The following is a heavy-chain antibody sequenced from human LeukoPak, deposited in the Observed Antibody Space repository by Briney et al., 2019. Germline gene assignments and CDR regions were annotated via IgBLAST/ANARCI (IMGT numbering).Heavy chain of an antibody. CDR2: ISSSSSYI. CDR1: GFTFSSYS. Sequence: GGSLRLSCAGSGFTFSSYSMNWVRQAPGKGLGWVSSISSSSSYIYYADSVKGRFTISRDDAKNSLYLQMNSLRAEDTAVYYCAREGTVTVDLRFDPWGQGTLVTVSS. D-gene: IGHD4-11*01. J-gene: IGHJ5*02. CDR3: AREGTVTVDLRFDP. V-gene: IGHV3-21*01.